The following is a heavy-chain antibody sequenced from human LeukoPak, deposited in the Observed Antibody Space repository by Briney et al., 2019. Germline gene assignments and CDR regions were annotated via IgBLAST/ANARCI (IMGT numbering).Heavy chain of an antibody. CDR2: IKEDGSDK. CDR1: GFTFSSYW. D-gene: IGHD6-13*01. J-gene: IGHJ3*02. Sequence: GGSLRLSCAVSGFTFSSYWMSWVRQAPGKGLEWVANIKEDGSDKYYVNSVKGRFTISRDNAENSLYLQMNSLRAEDTALYYCAKDLYSSSWYVAFDIWGQGTMVTVSS. V-gene: IGHV3-7*03. CDR3: AKDLYSSSWYVAFDI.